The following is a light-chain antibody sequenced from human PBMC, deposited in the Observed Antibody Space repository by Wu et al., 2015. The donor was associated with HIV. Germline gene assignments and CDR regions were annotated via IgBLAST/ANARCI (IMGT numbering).Light chain of an antibody. CDR1: QSVSGSY. CDR3: QQYGTSPLT. V-gene: IGKV3-20*01. Sequence: EIVLTQSPGTLSLSPGERASLSCRASQSVSGSYIAWYQQKPGQAPRLLIYGVSSRATGIPDRFNGSGSGTDFTLTISRLEPEDFAVYYCQQYGTSPLTFGGGTKVEIK. CDR2: GVS. J-gene: IGKJ4*01.